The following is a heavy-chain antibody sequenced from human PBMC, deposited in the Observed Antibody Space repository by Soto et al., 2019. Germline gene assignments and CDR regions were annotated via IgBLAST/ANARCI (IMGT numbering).Heavy chain of an antibody. D-gene: IGHD1-26*01. CDR3: ATQEVGGTYVYTFDP. CDR2: IYYSGST. CDR1: GGSISSVDYY. V-gene: IGHV4-39*01. Sequence: TLSLTCAVSGGSISSVDYYWGWIRQPPGKGLEWIGSIYYSGSTYYNPSLKSRVTISVDTSKNQFSLKLSSVTAADTAVYYCATQEVGGTYVYTFDPWGQGTLVTVSS. J-gene: IGHJ5*02.